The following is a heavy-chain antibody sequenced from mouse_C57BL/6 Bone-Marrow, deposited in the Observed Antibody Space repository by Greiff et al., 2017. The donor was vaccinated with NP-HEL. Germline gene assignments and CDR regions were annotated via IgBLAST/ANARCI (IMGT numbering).Heavy chain of an antibody. J-gene: IGHJ1*03. CDR1: GFNIKDYY. CDR2: IDPEDGDT. Sequence: DVQLQESGAELVRPGASVKLSCTASGFNIKDYYMHWVKQRPEQGLEWIGRIDPEDGDTEYAPKFQGKATMTADTSSNTAYLQLSSLTSEDTAVYYCTIHYGSSFYWYFDVWGTGTTVTVSS. CDR3: TIHYGSSFYWYFDV. V-gene: IGHV14-1*01. D-gene: IGHD1-1*01.